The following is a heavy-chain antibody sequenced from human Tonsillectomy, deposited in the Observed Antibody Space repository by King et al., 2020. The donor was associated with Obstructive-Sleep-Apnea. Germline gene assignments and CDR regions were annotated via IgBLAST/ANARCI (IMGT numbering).Heavy chain of an antibody. CDR3: AKDIYSGWYEGHFEY. Sequence: VQLVESGGGLVQPGRPLRLSCGASGFTFDDYAMHWVRQAPGKGLEWGSGISWNSGSIGYADSVKGPFTISRDNTKNSVYLQMNSLSGEDTALYYCAKDIYSGWYEGHFEYWGQGALVTVSS. D-gene: IGHD6-19*01. CDR1: GFTFDDYA. V-gene: IGHV3-9*01. CDR2: ISWNSGSI. J-gene: IGHJ4*02.